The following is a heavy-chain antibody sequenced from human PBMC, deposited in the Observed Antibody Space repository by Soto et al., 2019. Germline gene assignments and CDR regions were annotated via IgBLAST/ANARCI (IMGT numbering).Heavy chain of an antibody. J-gene: IGHJ4*02. CDR2: IYYSGST. CDR3: AKARYYYDSSGYYYFDY. Sequence: SETLSLTCTVSGGSISSGVYYWSWIRQHPGKGLEWIGYIYYSGSTYYNPSLKSRVTISVDTSKNQFSLKLSSVTAADTAVYYCAKARYYYDSSGYYYFDYWGQGTLVTVSS. V-gene: IGHV4-31*03. D-gene: IGHD3-22*01. CDR1: GGSISSGVYY.